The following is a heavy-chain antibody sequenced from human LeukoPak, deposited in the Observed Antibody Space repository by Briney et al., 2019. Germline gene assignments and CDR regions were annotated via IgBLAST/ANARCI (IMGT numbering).Heavy chain of an antibody. D-gene: IGHD2-21*02. CDR2: ISGTSGTI. CDR1: GFTFSNYA. Sequence: GGSLRLSCAASGFTFSNYAMSWVRHAPGKRLDWVSGISGTSGTINYADPVKGRLTISRYNSKNTVYLQRNSLTAEATAVYNLAKRLGDQRPFNSWARGTLVTVS. CDR3: AKRLGDQRPFNS. V-gene: IGHV3-23*01. J-gene: IGHJ5*02.